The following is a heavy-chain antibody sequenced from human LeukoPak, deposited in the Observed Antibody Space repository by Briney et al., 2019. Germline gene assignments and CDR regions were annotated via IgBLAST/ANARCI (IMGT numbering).Heavy chain of an antibody. Sequence: PGGSLRLSCAASGFTLSTSDMSWVRQAPGKGLEWVSTISASGGTTYYADSVKGRFTIPRDNSKNTVYLQMNSLRVEDTAVYYCAQLTTRWGQGTLVTVSS. CDR2: ISASGGTT. D-gene: IGHD4-17*01. J-gene: IGHJ4*02. CDR1: GFTLSTSD. CDR3: AQLTTR. V-gene: IGHV3-23*01.